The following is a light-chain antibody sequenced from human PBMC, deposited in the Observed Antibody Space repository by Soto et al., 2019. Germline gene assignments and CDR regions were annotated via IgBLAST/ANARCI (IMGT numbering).Light chain of an antibody. Sequence: EIVLTQSPAILSLSPGERATLSCRASQSVGTYLDWYQQKLGQAPMLLIYDASNRATGIPARFSGSGSGTDFTLTISSLEPEDCAGYYCTQRVNWLTFGGGTQVE. CDR1: QSVGTY. V-gene: IGKV3-11*01. J-gene: IGKJ4*01. CDR3: TQRVNWLT. CDR2: DAS.